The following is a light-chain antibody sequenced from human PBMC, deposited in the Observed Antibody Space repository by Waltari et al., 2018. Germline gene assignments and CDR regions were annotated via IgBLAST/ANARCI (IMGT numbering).Light chain of an antibody. J-gene: IGLJ3*02. CDR2: QDT. V-gene: IGLV3-1*01. CDR3: QALGTGAWV. CDR1: ILGNKY. Sequence: SFELTQPPSVSMSPGQTASITCSGDILGNKYASGYQHKPGQSPLLVLYQDTKRPSGIPERFSGSKSGNAATLTISGTQAMDEADYYCQALGTGAWVFGGGTKLTVL.